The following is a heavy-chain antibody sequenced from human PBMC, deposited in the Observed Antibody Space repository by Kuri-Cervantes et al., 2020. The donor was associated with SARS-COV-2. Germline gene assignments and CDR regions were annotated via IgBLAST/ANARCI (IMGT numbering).Heavy chain of an antibody. D-gene: IGHD2-2*02. CDR1: GGTFSSYG. CDR3: ARDIIHCSSTSCYTGCYYYGMVV. J-gene: IGHJ6*02. V-gene: IGHV1-69*04. Sequence: SVKVSCKASGGTFSSYGISWVRQAPGQGLEWMGKIIPILGIANYAQKFQGRVTITADKSTSTAYMELSSLRSEDTSVYYCARDIIHCSSTSCYTGCYYYGMVVRGQGTTVTVSS. CDR2: IIPILGIA.